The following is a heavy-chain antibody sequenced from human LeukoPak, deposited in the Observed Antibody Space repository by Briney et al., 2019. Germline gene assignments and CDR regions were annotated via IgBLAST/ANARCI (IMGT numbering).Heavy chain of an antibody. CDR3: AREAEWLRGDFDY. CDR1: GYTFTGYY. CDR2: INPNSGGT. J-gene: IGHJ4*02. Sequence: ASVKVSCKASGYTFTGYYMHWVRQAPGQGLEWMGWINPNSGGTNYAQKFQGRVTMTRETSISTAYMELSRLRSDDTAVYYCAREAEWLRGDFDYWGQGTLVTVSS. D-gene: IGHD5-12*01. V-gene: IGHV1-2*02.